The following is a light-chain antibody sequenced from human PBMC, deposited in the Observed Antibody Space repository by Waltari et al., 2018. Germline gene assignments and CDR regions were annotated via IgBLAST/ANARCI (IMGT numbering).Light chain of an antibody. Sequence: QLVLTQSPSASASLGASVKLTCTLSSGHSRYAIAWHQQQPEKGPRYLMKLNSDGSHSKGDGIPDRFPGSSSGAERYLTIASLQSEDEADYYCQTWGTGPSYVFGTGSKVTVL. CDR1: SGHSRYA. CDR3: QTWGTGPSYV. V-gene: IGLV4-69*01. J-gene: IGLJ1*01. CDR2: LNSDGSH.